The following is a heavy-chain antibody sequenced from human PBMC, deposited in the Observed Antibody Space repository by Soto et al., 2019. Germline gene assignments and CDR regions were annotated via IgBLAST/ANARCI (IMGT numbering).Heavy chain of an antibody. CDR1: GVTFSIYA. J-gene: IGHJ4*02. Sequence: PGGSLGLSCAASGVTFSIYAMHWVRQAPGKGLEWVAVISYDGSNKYYADSVKGRFTISRDNSKNTLYLQMNSLRAEDTAVYYCARDLPPLYDSSGYYYRPLAGLDYWGQGTLVTVSS. CDR3: ARDLPPLYDSSGYYYRPLAGLDY. CDR2: ISYDGSNK. V-gene: IGHV3-30-3*01. D-gene: IGHD3-22*01.